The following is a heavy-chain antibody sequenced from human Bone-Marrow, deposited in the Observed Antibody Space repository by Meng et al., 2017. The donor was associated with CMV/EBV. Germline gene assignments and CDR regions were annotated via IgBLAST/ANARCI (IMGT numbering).Heavy chain of an antibody. CDR2: INHSGST. J-gene: IGHJ5*02. D-gene: IGHD5-18*01. CDR1: GGSFSGYY. CDR3: ARVSGGYSYVNWFDP. V-gene: IGHV4-34*01. Sequence: GSLRLSCAVYGGSFSGYYWSWIRQPPGKGLEWIGEINHSGSTNYNPSLKSRVTISVDTSKNQFSLKLSSVTAADTAVYYCARVSGGYSYVNWFDPWGQGTLVTVSS.